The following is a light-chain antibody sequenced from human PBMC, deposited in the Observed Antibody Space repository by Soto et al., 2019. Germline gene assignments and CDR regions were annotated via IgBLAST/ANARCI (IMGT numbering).Light chain of an antibody. J-gene: IGLJ2*01. CDR2: EVS. Sequence: QSALTQPASVSGSPGQSISISCTGTNTDVGGHHYVSWYQQHPGRAPKLVIYEVSYRPSGVSNRFSGSKSGNTASLTISGLQTEDEGDYYCTSYSTSNTLVVFGGGTKLTVL. CDR1: NTDVGGHHY. CDR3: TSYSTSNTLVV. V-gene: IGLV2-14*01.